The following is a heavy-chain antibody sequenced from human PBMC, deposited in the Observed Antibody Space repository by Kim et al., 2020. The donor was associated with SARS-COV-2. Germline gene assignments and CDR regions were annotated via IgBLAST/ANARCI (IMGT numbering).Heavy chain of an antibody. Sequence: YAQGFTGLFVFSLDTSVSTAYLQISSLKAEDTAVYYCARDGYSGRYSADYWGQGTLVTVSS. J-gene: IGHJ4*02. D-gene: IGHD5-12*01. CDR3: ARDGYSGRYSADY. V-gene: IGHV7-4-1*02.